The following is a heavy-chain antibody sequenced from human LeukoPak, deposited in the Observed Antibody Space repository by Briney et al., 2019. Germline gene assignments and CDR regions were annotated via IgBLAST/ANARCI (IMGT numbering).Heavy chain of an antibody. J-gene: IGHJ4*02. CDR3: AKDPIGVAAKRGLDY. CDR1: GFTFSAFW. Sequence: GGSLRLSCAASGFTFSAFWMHWVRQAPGRGLVWVSRINSDDSRTTYADSVKGRFTISRDNSKNTLYLQMNSLRAEDTAVYYCAKDPIGVAAKRGLDYWGQGTLVTVSS. D-gene: IGHD6-19*01. V-gene: IGHV3-74*01. CDR2: INSDDSRT.